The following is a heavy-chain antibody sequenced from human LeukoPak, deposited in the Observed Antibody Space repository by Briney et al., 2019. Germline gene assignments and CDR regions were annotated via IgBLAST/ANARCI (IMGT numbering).Heavy chain of an antibody. Sequence: SETLSLTCAVYGGSFSGYYWSWIRQPPGKGLEWIGEINHSGSTNYNPSLKSRVTISVDTSKNQFSLKLSSVTAADTAVYYCARGGCSSTSCYGYYYYYYYMDVWGKGTTVTISS. CDR1: GGSFSGYY. CDR2: INHSGST. J-gene: IGHJ6*03. D-gene: IGHD2-2*01. CDR3: ARGGCSSTSCYGYYYYYYYMDV. V-gene: IGHV4-34*01.